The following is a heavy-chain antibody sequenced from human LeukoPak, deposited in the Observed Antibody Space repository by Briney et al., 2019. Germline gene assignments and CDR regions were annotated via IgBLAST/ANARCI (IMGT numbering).Heavy chain of an antibody. Sequence: PGGSLRLSCAASTFTFSSYVMSWVRQAPGKGLEWLSSISGSGVTTYYADSVKGRFTISRDNSKNRLYLQMNSLRAEDTAVYYCARAMRDYDILTGYPNPFDYWGQGTLVTVSS. V-gene: IGHV3-23*01. CDR1: TFTFSSYV. CDR2: ISGSGVTT. D-gene: IGHD3-9*01. CDR3: ARAMRDYDILTGYPNPFDY. J-gene: IGHJ4*02.